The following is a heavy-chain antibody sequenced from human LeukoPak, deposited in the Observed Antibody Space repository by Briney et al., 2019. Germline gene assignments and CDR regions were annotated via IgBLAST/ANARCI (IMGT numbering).Heavy chain of an antibody. CDR3: ASGYYAYYFDY. J-gene: IGHJ4*02. CDR2: IIPIFGTA. Sequence: GASVKVSCKASGGTFSSYAISWVRQAPGQGLEWMGGIIPIFGTANYAQKFQGRVTITTDESTSTAYMELSSLRSEDTAVYYCASGYYAYYFDYWGQGTLVTVST. V-gene: IGHV1-69*05. D-gene: IGHD3-22*01. CDR1: GGTFSSYA.